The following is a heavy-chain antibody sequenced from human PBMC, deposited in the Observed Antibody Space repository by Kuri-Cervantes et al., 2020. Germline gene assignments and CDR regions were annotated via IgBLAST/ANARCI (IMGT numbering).Heavy chain of an antibody. CDR1: GFTFSDSW. J-gene: IGHJ2*01. CDR3: TTDRPIWHVTTVTTGYFDL. Sequence: GGSLRLSCAASGFTFSDSWMDWIRLAPGKGLEWVANIKHDGSVKYYGGSAKGRFTISRDNARNSLYLQMNSLKTEDTAVYYCTTDRPIWHVTTVTTGYFDLWGRGTLVTVSS. CDR2: IKHDGSVK. V-gene: IGHV3-7*03. D-gene: IGHD4-17*01.